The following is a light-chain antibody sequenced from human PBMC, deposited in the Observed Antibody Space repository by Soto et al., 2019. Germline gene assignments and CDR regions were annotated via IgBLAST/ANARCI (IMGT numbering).Light chain of an antibody. Sequence: DIQMTQSPSTLSASVGDRVTITCRASQSISSWLAWYQQKPGKAPKLLIYKASSLESGVPSRFSGSGSGTEFTLTISSLQPDDFATYYCQQYQSYWMFGHGTKVEIK. V-gene: IGKV1-5*03. J-gene: IGKJ1*01. CDR1: QSISSW. CDR2: KAS. CDR3: QQYQSYWM.